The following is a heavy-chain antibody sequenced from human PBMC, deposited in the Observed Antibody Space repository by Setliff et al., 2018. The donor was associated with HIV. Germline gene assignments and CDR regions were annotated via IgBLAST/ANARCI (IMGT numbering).Heavy chain of an antibody. J-gene: IGHJ4*02. CDR3: ARDSGTNDHFLSPYYGALDF. D-gene: IGHD3-3*02. CDR2: INPRSGVT. CDR1: GYTFSDHY. V-gene: IGHV1-2*02. Sequence: ASVKVSCKSSGYTFSDHYIHWVRQAPGQGLQWMGWINPRSGVTKYAQKFQGRFIMTTDTTINTLYMELERLTSDDTALYYCARDSGTNDHFLSPYYGALDFWGLGTLVTDS.